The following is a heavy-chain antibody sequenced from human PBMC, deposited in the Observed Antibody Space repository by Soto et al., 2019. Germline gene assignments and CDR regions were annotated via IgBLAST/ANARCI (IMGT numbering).Heavy chain of an antibody. J-gene: IGHJ6*03. CDR1: GGSFSGYY. D-gene: IGHD4-17*01. CDR2: INHSGST. CDR3: ATQRVYGDHRYYYYYYYMDV. V-gene: IGHV4-34*01. Sequence: SETLSLTCAVYGGSFSGYYWCWVRQPPGKGLEWSGEINHSGSTNYNQSLKSRVTISVDTSKNQFSLKISSVTAAHTAVYYCATQRVYGDHRYYYYYYYMDVWGKGTTVTVSS.